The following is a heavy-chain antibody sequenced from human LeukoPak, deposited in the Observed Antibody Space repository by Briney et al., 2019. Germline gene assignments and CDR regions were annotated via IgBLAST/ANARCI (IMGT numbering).Heavy chain of an antibody. V-gene: IGHV3-30*01. J-gene: IGHJ4*02. CDR3: ARTHGIVVVTYYFDY. Sequence: PGGSLRLSCAASGFTFSSYAMHWVRQAPGKGLGWVAVISYDGSNKYYADSVKGRFTISRDNSKNTLYLQMNSLRAEDTAVYYCARTHGIVVVTYYFDYWGQGTLVTVSS. D-gene: IGHD3-22*01. CDR1: GFTFSSYA. CDR2: ISYDGSNK.